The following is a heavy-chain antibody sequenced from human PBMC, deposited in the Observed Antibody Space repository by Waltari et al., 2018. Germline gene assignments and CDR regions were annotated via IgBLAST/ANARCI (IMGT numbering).Heavy chain of an antibody. Sequence: QVELQESGPGLVKPSETLSLTCTVSGGSGTGANGSWVRQPAGKGLEWIGRIFASGGTDYNPSFKSRVTMSVDTSKNEFSLRLTSVTAADTAVYYCARGNYGFFSGHYSDLWGRGTRVTVSS. V-gene: IGHV4-4*07. CDR3: ARGNYGFFSGHYSDL. CDR1: GGSGTGAN. CDR2: IFASGGT. D-gene: IGHD3-3*01. J-gene: IGHJ5*02.